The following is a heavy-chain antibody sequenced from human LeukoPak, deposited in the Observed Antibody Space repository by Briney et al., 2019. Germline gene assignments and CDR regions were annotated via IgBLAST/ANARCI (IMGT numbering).Heavy chain of an antibody. CDR2: IYPGDSDT. CDR1: GYSFTSYW. CDR3: ARSDVGYCSGGSCKNWFDP. Sequence: GESLKISCKGSGYSFTSYWIGWVRQMPGQGLEWMGIIYPGDSDTRYSPSFQGQVTISADKSISTAYLQWSSLKASDTAMYYCARSDVGYCSGGSCKNWFDPWGQGTLVTVSS. D-gene: IGHD2-15*01. V-gene: IGHV5-51*01. J-gene: IGHJ5*02.